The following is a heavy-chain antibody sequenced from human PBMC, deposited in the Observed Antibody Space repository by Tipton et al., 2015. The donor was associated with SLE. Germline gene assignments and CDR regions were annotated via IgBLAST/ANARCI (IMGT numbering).Heavy chain of an antibody. CDR1: GDSISSGGYY. CDR3: ARGAEEIVWLRESMKVALHI. CDR2: IYYSGST. J-gene: IGHJ3*02. Sequence: TLSLTCSVSGDSISSGGYYWSWIRQHPGKGLEWIGYIYYSGSTDYNPSLKSRVIISVDTSKNQFSLKLSSVTAADTAVYYCARGAEEIVWLRESMKVALHIWGQGTMGTVSS. D-gene: IGHD3-10*01. V-gene: IGHV4-31*03.